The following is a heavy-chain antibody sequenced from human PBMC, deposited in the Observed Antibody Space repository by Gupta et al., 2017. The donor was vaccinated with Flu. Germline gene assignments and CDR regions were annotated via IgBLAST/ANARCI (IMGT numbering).Heavy chain of an antibody. V-gene: IGHV1-2*06. D-gene: IGHD3-3*01. CDR3: ARGTFFDFWSGPVWWFDP. J-gene: IGHJ5*02. CDR2: IHPNSGAT. Sequence: VRQAPGQGFEWMGRIHPNSGATNFAQKFQRRVTLTTETSINTAYMELSSLRPDDTAVYYCARGTFFDFWSGPVWWFDPWGQGTLVTVSS.